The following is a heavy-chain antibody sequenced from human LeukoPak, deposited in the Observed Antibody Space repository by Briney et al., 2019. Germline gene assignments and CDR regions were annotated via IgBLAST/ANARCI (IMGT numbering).Heavy chain of an antibody. CDR2: ISAYNGNT. J-gene: IGHJ6*02. CDR3: VRDEYCSSTSCSRPNYYYGMDV. V-gene: IGHV1-18*01. D-gene: IGHD2-2*01. CDR1: GYTFTSYG. Sequence: ASVKVSCKASGYTFTSYGISWVRQAPGQGLEWMGWISAYNGNTNYAQKLQGRVTMTTDTSTSTAYMELRSLRSDDTAVYYCVRDEYCSSTSCSRPNYYYGMDVWGQGTTVTVSS.